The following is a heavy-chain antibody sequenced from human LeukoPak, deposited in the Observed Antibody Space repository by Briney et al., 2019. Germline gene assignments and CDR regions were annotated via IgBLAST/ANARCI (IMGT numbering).Heavy chain of an antibody. D-gene: IGHD1-26*01. J-gene: IGHJ4*02. Sequence: GGSLRLSCAASGFTFSIYVMSWVRQAPGKGLEWVSTLSGRGGNSYYADSVKGRFTISRDNSKNTLYLEMNSLRAEDTAVYYCAKDRHSGTFDYWGQGTLVTVSS. CDR1: GFTFSIYV. CDR2: LSGRGGNS. V-gene: IGHV3-23*01. CDR3: AKDRHSGTFDY.